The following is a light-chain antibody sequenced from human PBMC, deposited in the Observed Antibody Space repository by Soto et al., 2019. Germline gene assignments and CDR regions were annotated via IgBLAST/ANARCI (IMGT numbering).Light chain of an antibody. V-gene: IGKV3-11*01. CDR2: DAS. CDR3: KQRSSWPIT. Sequence: EIVLTQSPATLSLSPGERATLSCRASQSVSSYLAWYHQKPGQAPRLLIYDASNRATGIPARFSGSGSGTDFTLTISSLEPEDFAVYYCKQRSSWPITFGQGTRLEIK. CDR1: QSVSSY. J-gene: IGKJ5*01.